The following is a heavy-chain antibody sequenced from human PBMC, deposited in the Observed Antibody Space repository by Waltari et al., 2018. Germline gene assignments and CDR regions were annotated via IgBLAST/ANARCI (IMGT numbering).Heavy chain of an antibody. J-gene: IGHJ6*02. V-gene: IGHV1-69*14. Sequence: VQLVQSGAEVKKPGATVKISCKASGYTFTDYYMHWVQQAPGKGLEWKGRITPSFGTANYAQQFQGRVTITADKSTSTSYRELSSLRSEDTAVYYCASDNWNDLYWGMDVWGQGTTVTVSS. CDR2: ITPSFGTA. D-gene: IGHD1-1*01. CDR3: ASDNWNDLYWGMDV. CDR1: GYTFTDYY.